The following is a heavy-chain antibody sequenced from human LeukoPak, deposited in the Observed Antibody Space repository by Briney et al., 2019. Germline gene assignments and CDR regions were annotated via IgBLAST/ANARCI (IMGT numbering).Heavy chain of an antibody. V-gene: IGHV5-51*01. CDR2: IYPGESDT. CDR1: GYRFTTYW. D-gene: IGHD2-15*01. J-gene: IGHJ4*02. CDR3: ARARYCSGGSCYAAY. Sequence: GEALKISFQGSGYRFTTYWIGWGRQVPGKGAEGMGIIYPGESDTRYSPSFQGQVTISVDKSITTAYLQWSSLKASDTAMYYCARARYCSGGSCYAAYWGQGTLVTVSS.